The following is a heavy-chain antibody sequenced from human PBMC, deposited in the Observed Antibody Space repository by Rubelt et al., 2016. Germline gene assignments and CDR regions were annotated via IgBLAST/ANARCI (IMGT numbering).Heavy chain of an antibody. Sequence: QVQLVQSGPEVKKPGASVKVSCKASGYTFSSYALNWVRQAPGQGLEWLGWINTKTGDPAYAQGLTGRFVFSLDTPVSTEYLQIMSLKAEATAVYYCARDKYSSSFIDYWGQGTLVTVSS. CDR3: ARDKYSSSFIDY. V-gene: IGHV7-4-1*02. CDR2: INTKTGDP. J-gene: IGHJ4*02. D-gene: IGHD6-6*01. CDR1: GYTFSSYA.